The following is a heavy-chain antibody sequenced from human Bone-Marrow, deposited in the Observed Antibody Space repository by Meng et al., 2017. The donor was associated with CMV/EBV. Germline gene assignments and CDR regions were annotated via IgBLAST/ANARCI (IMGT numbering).Heavy chain of an antibody. CDR1: GFTFREYY. CDR3: ARDSFGDYSMKS. CDR2: ISTSGNTI. J-gene: IGHJ5*02. Sequence: CAASGFTFREYYMSWIRQAPGKGLEWVSYISTSGNTIYYADSVKGRFTVSRDNANNSVYLQMDSLRAEDTAVYYCARDSFGDYSMKSWGQGTLVTVSS. V-gene: IGHV3-11*01. D-gene: IGHD4-17*01.